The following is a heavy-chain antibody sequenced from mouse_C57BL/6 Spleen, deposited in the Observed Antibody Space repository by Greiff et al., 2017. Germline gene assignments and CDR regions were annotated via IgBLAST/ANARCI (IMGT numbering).Heavy chain of an antibody. J-gene: IGHJ3*01. CDR3: ARGYGSYVGWFAY. Sequence: VQLQQSGTELVKPGASVKLSCKASGYTFTSYWMHWVKQRPGQGLEWIGNINPSNGGTNYNEKFKGKATLTEDKSSSTAYMRLSSLTSEDSAVYDSARGYGSYVGWFAYWGQGTLVTVSA. CDR2: INPSNGGT. D-gene: IGHD2-10*02. CDR1: GYTFTSYW. V-gene: IGHV1-53*01.